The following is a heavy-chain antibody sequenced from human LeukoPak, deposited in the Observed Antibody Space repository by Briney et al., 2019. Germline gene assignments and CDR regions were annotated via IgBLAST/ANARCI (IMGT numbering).Heavy chain of an antibody. Sequence: SGTLSLTCAVSGGSISSSNWWSWVRQPPGKGLEWIGEIYHSGSTNYNPSLKSRVTISVDKSKNQFSLKLSSVTAADTAVYYCARDQRWLQFKIFDYWGQGTLVTVSS. CDR2: IYHSGST. J-gene: IGHJ4*02. CDR1: GGSISSSNW. CDR3: ARDQRWLQFKIFDY. D-gene: IGHD5-24*01. V-gene: IGHV4-4*02.